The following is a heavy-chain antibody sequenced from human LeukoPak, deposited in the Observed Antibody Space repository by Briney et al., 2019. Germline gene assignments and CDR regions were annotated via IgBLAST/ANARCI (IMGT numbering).Heavy chain of an antibody. J-gene: IGHJ1*01. V-gene: IGHV3-30*02. CDR3: AKGGEQVTWNFQN. Sequence: GGSLRLSCAASGFTFSSYGMHWVRQAPGKGLEWVAFIRYDGSNKYYADSVKGRFTISRDNSKNTLYLQMNSLRAEDTAVYYCAKGGEQVTWNFQNWGQGTLVTVSS. D-gene: IGHD1/OR15-1a*01. CDR1: GFTFSSYG. CDR2: IRYDGSNK.